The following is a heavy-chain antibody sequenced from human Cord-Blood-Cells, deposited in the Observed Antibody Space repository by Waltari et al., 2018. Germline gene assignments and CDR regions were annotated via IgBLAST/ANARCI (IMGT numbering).Heavy chain of an antibody. CDR1: HGSISSGGYY. D-gene: IGHD4-17*01. CDR3: ARVMGDYGYYSYYMDV. J-gene: IGHJ6*03. CDR2: TYYSGST. V-gene: IGHV4-31*03. Sequence: QVQLQESGTGLVKPSQTLSLTCTVSHGSISSGGYYWSWIRQHPGKGLEWIWYTYYSGSTSYNPSLKGRVTISVDTSKNQFSLKRSSVTAADTAVYYCARVMGDYGYYSYYMDVWGKGTTVTVSS.